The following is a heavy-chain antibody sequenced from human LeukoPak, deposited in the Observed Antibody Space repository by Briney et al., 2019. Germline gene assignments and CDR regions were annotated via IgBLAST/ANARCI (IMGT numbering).Heavy chain of an antibody. D-gene: IGHD1-26*01. Sequence: GKPLRLSCATSGLTLNFHGFPWVPPAPGKGVELEAVIWHDGSKKCYADSVRVRFPISRDDSKNTLYLQMNSLTAEDAAVYHCARDVGSFGLGSAHFDGWGQGTLVTVPS. V-gene: IGHV3-33*08. J-gene: IGHJ4*02. CDR3: ARDVGSFGLGSAHFDG. CDR2: IWHDGSKK. CDR1: GLTLNFHG.